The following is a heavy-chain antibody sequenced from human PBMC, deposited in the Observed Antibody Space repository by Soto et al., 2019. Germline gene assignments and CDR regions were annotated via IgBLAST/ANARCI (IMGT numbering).Heavy chain of an antibody. CDR2: ISYDGRDI. J-gene: IGHJ5*02. CDR1: GFAFSSFA. V-gene: IGHV3-30*04. D-gene: IGHD6-13*01. Sequence: CLRLSCAASGFAFSSFAMHWVRQAPGKGLEGVAVISYDGRDIYYADSLKRQFTISRQNPNNSLFLQMNSLTAERVVVFYSTRNYNMLAVGFINWLHPSGPGTLVTVYS. CDR3: TRNYNMLAVGFINWLHP.